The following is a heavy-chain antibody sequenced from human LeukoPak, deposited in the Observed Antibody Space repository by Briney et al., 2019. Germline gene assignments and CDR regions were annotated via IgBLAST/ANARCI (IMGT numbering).Heavy chain of an antibody. V-gene: IGHV3-7*01. CDR2: IKQDGSEK. CDR1: GFTFSSYW. CDR3: AKDIAAAGPYYYYYGMDV. J-gene: IGHJ6*02. D-gene: IGHD6-13*01. Sequence: GGSLRLSCAASGFTFSSYWMSWVRQAPGKGLEWVANIKQDGSEKYYVDSVKGRFTISRDNSKNTLYLQMNSLRAEDTAVYYCAKDIAAAGPYYYYYGMDVWGQGTTVTVSS.